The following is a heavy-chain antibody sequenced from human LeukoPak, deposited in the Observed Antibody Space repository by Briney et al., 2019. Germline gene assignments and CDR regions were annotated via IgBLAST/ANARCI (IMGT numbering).Heavy chain of an antibody. J-gene: IGHJ4*02. CDR3: AGGGWLRYAY. CDR2: IYYSGSI. CDR1: GGSISSYY. D-gene: IGHD5-24*01. Sequence: SETLSLTCTVSGGSISSYYWSWIRQPPGKGLEWIGYIYYSGSINYNPSLKSRVTISVDTSKNRFSLKLSSVTAADTAVYYCAGGGWLRYAYWGQGTLVTVSS. V-gene: IGHV4-59*01.